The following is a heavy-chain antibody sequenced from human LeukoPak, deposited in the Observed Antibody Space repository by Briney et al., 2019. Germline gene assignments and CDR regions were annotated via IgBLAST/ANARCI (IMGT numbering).Heavy chain of an antibody. V-gene: IGHV3-11*04. J-gene: IGHJ5*02. D-gene: IGHD2-15*01. CDR3: ARDRGSGGSCNGRGWFDP. Sequence: GGSLRLSCAASGFTFSDYYMSWIRQAPGKGLEWVSYISSSGSTIYYADSVKGRFTISRDNAKNSLYLQMNSLRAEDTAVYYCARDRGSGGSCNGRGWFDPWGQGTLVTVSS. CDR2: ISSSGSTI. CDR1: GFTFSDYY.